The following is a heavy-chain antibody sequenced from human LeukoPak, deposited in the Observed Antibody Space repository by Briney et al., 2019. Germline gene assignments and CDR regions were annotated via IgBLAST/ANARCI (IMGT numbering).Heavy chain of an antibody. J-gene: IGHJ3*02. V-gene: IGHV3-72*01. Sequence: GGSLRLSCAGSGSTFSDQYMDWVRQAPGKGLEWVGRPGNRASGYTTEYAASVKGRFTISRDDSKNSLYLQMNSLKTEDTSVYYCTRGYSGRSVYAFDIWGPGTMVTVSS. D-gene: IGHD1-26*01. CDR1: GSTFSDQY. CDR3: TRGYSGRSVYAFDI. CDR2: PGNRASGYTT.